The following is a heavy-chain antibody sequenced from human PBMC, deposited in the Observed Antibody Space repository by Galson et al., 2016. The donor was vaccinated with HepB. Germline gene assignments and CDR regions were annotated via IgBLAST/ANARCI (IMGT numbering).Heavy chain of an antibody. D-gene: IGHD1-1*01. Sequence: SLRLSCAASGFVFSNFGLRWVRQAPGKGLEWVASISPRRNTNHPDPVQGRITISRDNSYNTLYLQKHGLRAEDTAVYYCAKERLVRRIFDHWGQGTLLTVSS. CDR3: AKERLVRRIFDH. CDR2: ISPRRNT. V-gene: IGHV3-23*01. CDR1: GFVFSNFG. J-gene: IGHJ4*02.